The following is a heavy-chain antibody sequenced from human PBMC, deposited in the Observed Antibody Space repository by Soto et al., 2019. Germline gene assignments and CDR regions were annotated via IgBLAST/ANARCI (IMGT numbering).Heavy chain of an antibody. CDR2: INAGNGNT. J-gene: IGHJ4*02. V-gene: IGHV1-3*01. CDR3: ARDGDIVVVPAASYFDY. CDR1: GYTFTSYA. D-gene: IGHD2-2*01. Sequence: ASVKVSCKASGYTFTSYAMHWVRQAPGQRLEWMGWINAGNGNTKYSQKFQGRVTITRDTSASTAYMELSSLRSEDTAVYYCARDGDIVVVPAASYFDYWGQGTLVTVSS.